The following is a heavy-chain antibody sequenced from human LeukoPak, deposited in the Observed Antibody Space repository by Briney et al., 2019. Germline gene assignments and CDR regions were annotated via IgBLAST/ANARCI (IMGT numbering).Heavy chain of an antibody. CDR3: ARDRLASYYYDSSAYSDY. V-gene: IGHV3-74*01. CDR2: INTDGSST. Sequence: PGGSLRLSCAASGFTFSSYWMHWVRQAPGKGLVWVSRINTDGSSTSYADSVKGRFTISRDNAKNTLYLQMNSLRAEDTAVYYCARDRLASYYYDSSAYSDYWGQGTLVTVSS. D-gene: IGHD3-22*01. CDR1: GFTFSSYW. J-gene: IGHJ4*02.